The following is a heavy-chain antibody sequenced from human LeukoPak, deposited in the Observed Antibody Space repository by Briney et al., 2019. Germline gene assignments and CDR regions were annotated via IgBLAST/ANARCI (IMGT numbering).Heavy chain of an antibody. Sequence: GSSVKVSCKASGGTFSSYAISWVRQAPGQGLEWMGWISAYNGNTNYAQKLQGRVTMTTDTSTSTAYMELRSLRSDDTAVYYCARSRIPLAYGMDVWGQGTTVTVSS. CDR2: ISAYNGNT. D-gene: IGHD2-2*02. CDR1: GGTFSSYA. J-gene: IGHJ6*02. V-gene: IGHV1-18*01. CDR3: ARSRIPLAYGMDV.